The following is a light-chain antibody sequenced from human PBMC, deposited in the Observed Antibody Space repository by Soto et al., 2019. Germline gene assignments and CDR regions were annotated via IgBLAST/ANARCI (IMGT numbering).Light chain of an antibody. V-gene: IGLV3-1*01. Sequence: SNELTQPPSVSVSPGQTASITCSGNKLGDKYAYWYQQKPGQSPVLVIYQDTTRPSGIPERFSGSNSGNTATLTISGTQAMDEADYYCQAWDSSSVVFGGGTKVTVL. CDR2: QDT. J-gene: IGLJ2*01. CDR1: KLGDKY. CDR3: QAWDSSSVV.